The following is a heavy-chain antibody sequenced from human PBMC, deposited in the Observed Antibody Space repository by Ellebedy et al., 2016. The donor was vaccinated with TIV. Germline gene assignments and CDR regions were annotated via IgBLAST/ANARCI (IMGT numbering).Heavy chain of an antibody. J-gene: IGHJ4*02. CDR2: INYSGTT. Sequence: MPSETLSLTCFVSGGSISRSSHYWGWIRQPPGKGLEWIGSINYSGTTYFKPSLKSRLAMSVDTSKMQFSLELKSVTAADTAVHFCARNSPAADIGQSYGFGDWGQGTLVTVSS. CDR3: ARNSPAADIGQSYGFGD. D-gene: IGHD5-18*01. V-gene: IGHV4-39*01. CDR1: GGSISRSSHY.